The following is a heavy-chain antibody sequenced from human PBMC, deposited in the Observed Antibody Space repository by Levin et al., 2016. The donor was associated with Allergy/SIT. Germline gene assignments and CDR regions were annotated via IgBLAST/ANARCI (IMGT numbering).Heavy chain of an antibody. CDR2: IYHSGTT. D-gene: IGHD4-11*01. CDR1: GGSISSGHYF. Sequence: SETLSLTCTVSGGSISSGHYFWSWIRQHPGKGLEWLGYIYHSGTTYYNPSLKSRVSISVDTSKNQFSLNLSSVTAADTAVYYCARAQIPDYREWDYYYYYYMDVWGKGTTVTVSS. V-gene: IGHV4-31*03. J-gene: IGHJ6*03. CDR3: ARAQIPDYREWDYYYYYYMDV.